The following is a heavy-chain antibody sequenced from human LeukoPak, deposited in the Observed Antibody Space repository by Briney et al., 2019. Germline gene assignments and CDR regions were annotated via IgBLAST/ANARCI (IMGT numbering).Heavy chain of an antibody. D-gene: IGHD1/OR15-1a*01. CDR1: GFSLYSSGVG. CDR3: AHRRPGHLTGWDNSYFDN. CDR2: IYWDDDK. Sequence: SGPTLVNPTQTLTLTCTFSGFSLYSSGVGVGWIRQPPGKALEWLAVIYWDDDKRYTPSLRSRLTMSKDASESQVFLVMSNMDPVDTATYYCAHRRPGHLTGWDNSYFDNWGPGTLVTVSS. J-gene: IGHJ4*02. V-gene: IGHV2-5*02.